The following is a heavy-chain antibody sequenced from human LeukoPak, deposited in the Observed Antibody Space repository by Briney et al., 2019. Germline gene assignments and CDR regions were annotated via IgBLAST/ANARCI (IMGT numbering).Heavy chain of an antibody. CDR2: ISHEESNK. CDR1: GFSFSTYG. CDR3: ARDGGPKVRFLISGPDY. D-gene: IGHD5-12*01. V-gene: IGHV3-30*03. Sequence: GTSLRLSCAASGFSFSTYGMHWVRQAPGKGLEWVAVISHEESNKYYGDSVKGRFTISRDTSTNTVYLQMNSLRPDDTAVYYCARDGGPKVRFLISGPDYWGQGTRVTVSS. J-gene: IGHJ4*02.